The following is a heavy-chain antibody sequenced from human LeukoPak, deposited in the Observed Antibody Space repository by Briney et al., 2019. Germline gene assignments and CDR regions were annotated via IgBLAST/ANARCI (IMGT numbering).Heavy chain of an antibody. Sequence: GGSLRLSCAASGFTVSNNYMSWVRQAPGKGLEWVSIIYIAGTTYHADSVRGRLIISRDNSKNTVYLQMNSLRADDTAVYYCARGGGTAGYYYQMDVWGQGTTVTVSS. CDR2: IYIAGTT. CDR1: GFTVSNNY. J-gene: IGHJ6*02. CDR3: ARGGGTAGYYYQMDV. D-gene: IGHD1-1*01. V-gene: IGHV3-66*01.